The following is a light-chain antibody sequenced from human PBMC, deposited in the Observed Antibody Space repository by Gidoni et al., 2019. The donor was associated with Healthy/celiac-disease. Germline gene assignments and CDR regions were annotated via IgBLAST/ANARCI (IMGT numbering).Light chain of an antibody. V-gene: IGLV2-14*01. Sequence: QSALTQPASVSGFPGPSITISCTGTSSDVGGYNSVSWYQQHPGKAPKLMIYEVSNRPSGVSNRFSGSKSVNTASLTISGLQAEDEADYYCSSYTSSSTSVVGGGTKLTVL. CDR1: SSDVGGYNS. J-gene: IGLJ2*01. CDR3: SSYTSSSTSV. CDR2: EVS.